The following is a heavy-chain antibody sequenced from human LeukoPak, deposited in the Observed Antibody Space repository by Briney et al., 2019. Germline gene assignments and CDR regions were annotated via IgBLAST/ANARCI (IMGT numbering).Heavy chain of an antibody. D-gene: IGHD6-13*01. CDR2: IYYSGST. J-gene: IGHJ5*02. V-gene: IGHV4-59*08. CDR1: GGSISSYY. CDR3: ARSRIAAALDYNWFDP. Sequence: PSETLSLTCTVSGGSISSYYWSWIRQPPGKGLEWIGYIYYSGSTNYNPSLKSRVTISVDTSKNQFSLKLSSVTAADTAVYYCARSRIAAALDYNWFDPWGQGTLVTVSS.